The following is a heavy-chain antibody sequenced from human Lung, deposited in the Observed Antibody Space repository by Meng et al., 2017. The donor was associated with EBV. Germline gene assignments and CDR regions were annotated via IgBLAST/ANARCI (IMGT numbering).Heavy chain of an antibody. CDR3: ARLYCSGGSCYTIDY. J-gene: IGHJ4*02. CDR2: INTNTGNP. D-gene: IGHD2-15*01. CDR1: GYTFTSYA. Sequence: QGHLVQSGSRLKRPGASGKVSCKASGYTFTSYAMNWVRQAPGQGLEWMGWINTNTGNPTYAQGFTGRFVFSLDTSVSTAYLQISSLKAADTAVYYCARLYCSGGSCYTIDYWGQGTLVTVSS. V-gene: IGHV7-4-1*02.